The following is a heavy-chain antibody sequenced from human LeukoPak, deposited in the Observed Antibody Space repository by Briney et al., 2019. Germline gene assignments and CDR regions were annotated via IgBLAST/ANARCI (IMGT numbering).Heavy chain of an antibody. CDR3: VGYCSSTSCYESAFDI. CDR2: IKQDGSEK. CDR1: GFTFSNYW. D-gene: IGHD2-2*01. V-gene: IGHV3-7*01. Sequence: GGSLRLSCAASGFTFSNYWMSWVRQAPGKGLEWVANIKQDGSEKYYVDSVKGRFTISRDNAKNSLYLQMNSLRAEDTAVYYCVGYCSSTSCYESAFDIWGQGTMVTVSS. J-gene: IGHJ3*02.